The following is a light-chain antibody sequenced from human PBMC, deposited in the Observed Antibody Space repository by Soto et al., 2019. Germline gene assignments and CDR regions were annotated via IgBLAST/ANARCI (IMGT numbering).Light chain of an antibody. CDR3: QQYNSYPIT. J-gene: IGKJ5*01. V-gene: IGKV1-33*01. Sequence: DIQMTQSPSSLSASVVDRVTIPCRASHTISRNLNWYQQKPGKAPKLLIYDASNLETGVPSRFSGSGSGTDFTFTISSLQPEDIATYYCQQYNSYPITFGQGTRLEIK. CDR2: DAS. CDR1: HTISRN.